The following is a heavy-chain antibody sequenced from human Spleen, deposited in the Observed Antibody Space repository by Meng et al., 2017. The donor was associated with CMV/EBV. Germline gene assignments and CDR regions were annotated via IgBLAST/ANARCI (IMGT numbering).Heavy chain of an antibody. J-gene: IGHJ6*02. CDR1: GFTFNSYS. CDR3: ARDTLYYGMDV. Sequence: GESLKISCAASGFTFNSYSMHWVRQAPGKGLEWVAVIWYDGSNKYYADSVKGRFTISRDNAKNSLYLQMNSLRAEDTAVYYCARDTLYYGMDVWGQGTTVTVSS. V-gene: IGHV3-33*08. CDR2: IWYDGSNK.